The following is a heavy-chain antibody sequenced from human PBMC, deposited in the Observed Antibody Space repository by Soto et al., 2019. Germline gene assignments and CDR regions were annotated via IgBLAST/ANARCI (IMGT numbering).Heavy chain of an antibody. CDR1: GASISSYY. CDR3: ARDTTPSL. CDR2: VYYSGST. V-gene: IGHV4-59*01. D-gene: IGHD1-1*01. Sequence: PSETLSLTCTVSGASISSYYWSWIRQPPGKGLEWIGYVYYSGSTNYNPSLKSRVTISVDTSKNQFSLKLSSVTAADTAMYYCARDTTPSLWGHGTLVTVSS. J-gene: IGHJ4*01.